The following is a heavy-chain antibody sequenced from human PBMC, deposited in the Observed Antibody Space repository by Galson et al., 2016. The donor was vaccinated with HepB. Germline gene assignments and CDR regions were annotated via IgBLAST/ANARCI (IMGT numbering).Heavy chain of an antibody. CDR3: AMDYGGNSAFDY. J-gene: IGHJ4*02. Sequence: GLEWIGEIYHSGTTNYNPSLKSPVTISVDKSKNQFSLKLSSVTAADTAVYYCAMDYGGNSAFDYWGLGTLVAVSS. D-gene: IGHD4-23*01. CDR2: IYHSGTT. V-gene: IGHV4-4*02.